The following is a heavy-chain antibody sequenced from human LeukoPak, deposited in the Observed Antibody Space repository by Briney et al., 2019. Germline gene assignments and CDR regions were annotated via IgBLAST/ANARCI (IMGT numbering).Heavy chain of an antibody. Sequence: PSETLSLTCTVSGGSISSYYWSWIRQPPGKGLEWIGYIYYSGSTNYNPSLKSRVTISVDTSKNQFSLKLSSVTAADTAVHYCARLVIVATNNWFDPWGQGTLVTVSS. CDR3: ARLVIVATNNWFDP. J-gene: IGHJ5*02. CDR2: IYYSGST. CDR1: GGSISSYY. D-gene: IGHD5-12*01. V-gene: IGHV4-59*01.